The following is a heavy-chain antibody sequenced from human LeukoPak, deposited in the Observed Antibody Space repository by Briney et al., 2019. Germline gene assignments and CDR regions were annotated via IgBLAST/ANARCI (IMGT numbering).Heavy chain of an antibody. CDR3: AREYSSGWYYFDY. Sequence: ASVKVSCKASGYTFPSYFMHWVRQAPGQGLEWMGIINPTGGSTTYAQKFQGRVTMTRDTSTSTAYMELRSLRSDDTAVYYCAREYSSGWYYFDYWGQGALVTVSS. D-gene: IGHD6-19*01. CDR1: GYTFPSYF. V-gene: IGHV1-46*01. CDR2: INPTGGST. J-gene: IGHJ4*02.